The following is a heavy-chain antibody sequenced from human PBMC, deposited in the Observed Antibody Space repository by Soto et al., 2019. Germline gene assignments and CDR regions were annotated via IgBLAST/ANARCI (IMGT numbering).Heavy chain of an antibody. D-gene: IGHD5-18*01. CDR3: ARDGNSYGYIPYYFDY. V-gene: IGHV3-30-3*01. Sequence: QVQLVESGGGVVQPGRSLRLSCAASGFTFSSYAMHWVRQAPGKGLEWVAVISYDGSNKYYADSVKGRFTISRDNSKNTLYLQMNSLRAEDTAVYYCARDGNSYGYIPYYFDYWGQGTLVTVSS. J-gene: IGHJ4*02. CDR1: GFTFSSYA. CDR2: ISYDGSNK.